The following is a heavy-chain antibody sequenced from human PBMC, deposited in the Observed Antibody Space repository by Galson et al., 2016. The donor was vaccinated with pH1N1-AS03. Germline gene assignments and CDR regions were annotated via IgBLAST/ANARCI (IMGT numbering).Heavy chain of an antibody. J-gene: IGHJ3*01. CDR2: VNTRGDTI. Sequence: SLRLSCAVSGFSLSNYWMTWVRQAPGKGLEWVAFVNTRGDTIHYADSLKGRFTTSRDNAKNGLHLQMNSLRAEDSGLYYCVRTWLTNSFDFWGQGTLVTVSS. V-gene: IGHV3-48*04. CDR3: VRTWLTNSFDF. CDR1: GFSLSNYW. D-gene: IGHD6-13*01.